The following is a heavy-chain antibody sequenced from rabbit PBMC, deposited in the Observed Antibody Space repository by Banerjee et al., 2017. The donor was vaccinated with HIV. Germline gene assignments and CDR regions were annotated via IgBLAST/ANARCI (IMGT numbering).Heavy chain of an antibody. CDR1: GFDFSSYA. V-gene: IGHV1S47*01. J-gene: IGHJ4*01. D-gene: IGHD7-1*01. Sequence: QEQLVESGGGLVQPEGSLTLTCKASGFDFSSYAMSWVRQAPGKGLEWIACINTSSGNTVYASWAKGRFTISSDNAQNTVDLQMNSLTAADTATYFCARGAGYPGYGYPTYYFDLWGPGTLVTVS. CDR3: ARGAGYPGYGYPTYYFDL. CDR2: INTSSGNT.